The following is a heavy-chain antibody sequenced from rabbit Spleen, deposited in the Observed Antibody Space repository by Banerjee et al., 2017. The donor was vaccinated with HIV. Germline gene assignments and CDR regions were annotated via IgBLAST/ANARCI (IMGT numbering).Heavy chain of an antibody. CDR3: ARDVGSGPYIDGYFTL. Sequence: EQLEESGGGLVKPEGSLTLTCKASGFSFSRGYDMCWVRQAPGKGLEWIACIYTDNSKTYYANWAKGRFTVSKTSSPSVTLQMTSLTVADTATYFCARDVGSGPYIDGYFTLWGQGTLVTVS. J-gene: IGHJ4*01. D-gene: IGHD1-1*01. CDR1: GFSFSRGYD. CDR2: IYTDNSKT. V-gene: IGHV1S45*01.